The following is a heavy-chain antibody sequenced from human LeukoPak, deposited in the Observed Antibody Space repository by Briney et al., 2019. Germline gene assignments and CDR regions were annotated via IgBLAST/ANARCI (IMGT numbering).Heavy chain of an antibody. J-gene: IGHJ4*02. Sequence: SETLSLTCTVSGGSISSYYWSWIRQPAAKGLEWIGRIYTSESTNYNPSLKSRVTMSVDTSKNQFSLKLSSVTAADTAVYYCARVSAARNFDYWGQGTLVTVSS. V-gene: IGHV4-4*07. D-gene: IGHD6-6*01. CDR1: GGSISSYY. CDR2: IYTSEST. CDR3: ARVSAARNFDY.